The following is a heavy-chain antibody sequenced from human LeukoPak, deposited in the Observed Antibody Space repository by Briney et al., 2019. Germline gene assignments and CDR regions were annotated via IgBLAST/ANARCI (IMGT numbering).Heavy chain of an antibody. CDR3: AKDSRSAAVAGYFDY. D-gene: IGHD6-19*01. Sequence: PGGSLRLSCAASGFTFDSFGMHWVRQAPGKGLEWVAFIRFDGSYSYYGDSMKGRITISRDNSRNTLFLQMNNLRTDDTAVYYCAKDSRSAAVAGYFDYWGQGTLVTVSS. J-gene: IGHJ4*02. V-gene: IGHV3-30*02. CDR1: GFTFDSFG. CDR2: IRFDGSYS.